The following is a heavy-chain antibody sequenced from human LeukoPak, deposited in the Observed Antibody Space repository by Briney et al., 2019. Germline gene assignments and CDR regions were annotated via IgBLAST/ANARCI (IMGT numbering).Heavy chain of an antibody. CDR1: GYTFTSYY. CDR3: ARGPVLRYFDWLLLRKRTNWFDP. V-gene: IGHV1-46*01. D-gene: IGHD3-9*01. CDR2: INPSGGST. J-gene: IGHJ5*02. Sequence: ASVKVSCKASGYTFTSYYMHWVRQAPGQGLEWMGIINPSGGSTSYAQKFQGRVTMTRDTSTSTVYMELSSLRSEDTAVYYCARGPVLRYFDWLLLRKRTNWFDPWGQGTLVTVSS.